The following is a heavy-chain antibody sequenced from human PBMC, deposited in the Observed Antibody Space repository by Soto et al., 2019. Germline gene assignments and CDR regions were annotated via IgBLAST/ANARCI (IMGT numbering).Heavy chain of an antibody. CDR2: IYYSGST. Sequence: QVQLQESGPGLVKPSETLSLTCTVSGGSISSYYWSWIRQPPGKGLEWIGYIYYSGSTNYNPSLKGRXXIXVXMSKNQFSLKLSSVTAADTAVYYCARGIRAGTPFDPWGQGTLVTVSS. D-gene: IGHD1-20*01. J-gene: IGHJ5*02. V-gene: IGHV4-59*01. CDR1: GGSISSYY. CDR3: ARGIRAGTPFDP.